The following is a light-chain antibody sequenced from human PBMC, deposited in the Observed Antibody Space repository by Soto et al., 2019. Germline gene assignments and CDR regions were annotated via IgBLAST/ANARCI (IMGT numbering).Light chain of an antibody. CDR2: GAS. CDR3: QKYNKWPPT. Sequence: EIVMTQSPAALSVSPGERATLSCRASQSVSSNLAWYQQKPGQAPRLLIYGASTRATGIPARFSGSGSGTEFTLTISSLQSEDFAVYYCQKYNKWPPTFGQGTKVDIX. J-gene: IGKJ1*01. CDR1: QSVSSN. V-gene: IGKV3-15*01.